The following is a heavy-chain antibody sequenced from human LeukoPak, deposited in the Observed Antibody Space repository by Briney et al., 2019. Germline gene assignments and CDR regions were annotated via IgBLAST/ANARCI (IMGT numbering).Heavy chain of an antibody. CDR3: ARTYYYDSGGYYFPGAFDI. CDR2: IYYSGST. CDR1: GYFISSSNW. J-gene: IGHJ3*02. Sequence: PSETLSLTCAVSGYFISSSNWWGWIRQPPGKGLEWIGYIYYSGSTYYNPSLKSRVTMSVDTSKNQFSLKLSSVTAVDTAVYYCARTYYYDSGGYYFPGAFDIWGQGTMVTVSS. V-gene: IGHV4-28*01. D-gene: IGHD3-22*01.